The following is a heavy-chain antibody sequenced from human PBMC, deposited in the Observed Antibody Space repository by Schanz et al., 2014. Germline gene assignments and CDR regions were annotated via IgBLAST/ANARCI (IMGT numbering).Heavy chain of an antibody. CDR2: INLSGGST. CDR1: GYTFSDYY. Sequence: QVQLVQSGAELRKPGTSVKVSCKASGYTFSDYYIHWVRQAPGQGLEWMGIINLSGGSTNNAQKFQGWVTVTRDTSISTVYMELSRVTYEDTAVYYCARDDRAYYYGMDVWGQGTTVTVSS. D-gene: IGHD3-22*01. CDR3: ARDDRAYYYGMDV. V-gene: IGHV1-2*04. J-gene: IGHJ6*02.